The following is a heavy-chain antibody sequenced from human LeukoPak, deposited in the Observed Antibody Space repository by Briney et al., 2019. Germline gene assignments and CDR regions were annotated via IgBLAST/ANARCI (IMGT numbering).Heavy chain of an antibody. V-gene: IGHV3-9*01. CDR2: ISWNSGSI. Sequence: PGGSLRLSCAASGFTFDDYAMHWVRQAPGKGLEWVSGISWNSGSIGYADSVKGRFTISRDNAKNSLYLQMNSLRAEDTALYYCAKDIYSNSWYYFDYWGQGTLVTVSS. J-gene: IGHJ4*02. CDR1: GFTFDDYA. D-gene: IGHD6-13*01. CDR3: AKDIYSNSWYYFDY.